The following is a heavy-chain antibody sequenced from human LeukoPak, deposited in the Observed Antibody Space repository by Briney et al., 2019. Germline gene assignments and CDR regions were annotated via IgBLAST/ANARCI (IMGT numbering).Heavy chain of an antibody. CDR3: SRGSDESKTGDY. Sequence: QSSETLSLTCTVSGGSISSYYWSWIRQPAGKGLEWIGRIYTSGSTNYNPSLKSRVTISVDKSKNQFSLKLTSVTAADTAVYYCSRGSDESKTGDYWGQGTLVTVSS. CDR1: GGSISSYY. J-gene: IGHJ4*02. D-gene: IGHD6-25*01. V-gene: IGHV4-4*07. CDR2: IYTSGST.